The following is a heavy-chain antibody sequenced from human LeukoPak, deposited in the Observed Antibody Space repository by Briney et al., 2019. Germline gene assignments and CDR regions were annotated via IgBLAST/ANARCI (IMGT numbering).Heavy chain of an antibody. J-gene: IGHJ4*02. CDR2: IDSSGGYM. CDR1: GFTFNTYS. Sequence: GGSLRLSCEASGFTFNTYSMNWARQAPGKGLERVSSIDSSGGYMFYADSVKGRFIISRDNAKDSLYLQMNSLRVEDTAVYYCLRGDRRDYWGQGTLVTVSS. CDR3: LRGDRRDY. V-gene: IGHV3-21*06.